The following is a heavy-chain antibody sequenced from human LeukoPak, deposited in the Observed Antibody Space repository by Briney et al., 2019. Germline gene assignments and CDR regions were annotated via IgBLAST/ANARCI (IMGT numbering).Heavy chain of an antibody. J-gene: IGHJ4*02. D-gene: IGHD6-19*01. CDR1: GFTFSSYA. CDR3: AVAVAGRGGLFDY. Sequence: GGSLRLSCSASGFTFSSYAMHWVRQAPGKGLEYVSAISSNGGSTYYADSVKGRFTISRDNSKNTLYLQMSSLRAEDTAVYYCAVAVAGRGGLFDYWGQGTLVTVSS. V-gene: IGHV3-64D*09. CDR2: ISSNGGST.